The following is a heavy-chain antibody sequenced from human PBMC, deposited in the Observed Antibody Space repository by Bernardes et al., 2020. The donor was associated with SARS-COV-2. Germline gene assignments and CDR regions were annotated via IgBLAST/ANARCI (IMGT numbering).Heavy chain of an antibody. CDR2: TSRGGEAS. J-gene: IGHJ4*02. D-gene: IGHD2-21*01. Sequence: GGSLRLSCESSGIVFDDSAFNWVRQAPGKGREWLAHTSRGGEASYYSDSVRGRFIVSRENAKHSLYLQMYGLTVGDTAVYYCARGIEAVDLGGQGTVVTVSS. V-gene: IGHV3-48*01. CDR1: GIVFDDSA. CDR3: ARGIEAVDL.